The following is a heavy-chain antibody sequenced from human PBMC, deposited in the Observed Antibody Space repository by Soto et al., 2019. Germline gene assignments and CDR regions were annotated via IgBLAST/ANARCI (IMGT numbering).Heavy chain of an antibody. CDR3: ARESWSYVD. CDR2: INPNTGGT. J-gene: IGHJ4*02. Sequence: QVPLVQSGAEVKKPEASVKVSCKTSGYTFTDYHIHWMRQAPGQGLESLGWINPNTGGTTYTQKFQGRVTLTRDTSISTAYMELSSLRSDDTAVYYCARESWSYVDWGQGTLVTVSS. CDR1: GYTFTDYH. D-gene: IGHD1-26*01. V-gene: IGHV1-2*02.